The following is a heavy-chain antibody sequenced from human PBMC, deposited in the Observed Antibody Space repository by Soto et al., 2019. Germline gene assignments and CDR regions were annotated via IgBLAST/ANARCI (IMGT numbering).Heavy chain of an antibody. V-gene: IGHV1-69*12. CDR2: IIPVFGTP. D-gene: IGHD3-22*01. CDR1: GGSFSNFG. J-gene: IGHJ6*02. CDR3: ARGDATKIVVTTYDGLDV. Sequence: QVQVVQSGAEVKKPGSSVKVSCTASGGSFSNFGISWVRQAPGQGLEWMGGIIPVFGTPHYAQKFQDRVTITAGESTSTVYMEVSSLTSEGTAVYYCARGDATKIVVTTYDGLDVWGQGTAVTVSS.